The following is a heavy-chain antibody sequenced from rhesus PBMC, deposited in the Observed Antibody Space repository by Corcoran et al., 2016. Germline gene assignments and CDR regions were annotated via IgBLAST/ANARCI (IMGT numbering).Heavy chain of an antibody. V-gene: IGHV2-1*01. D-gene: IGHD6-31*01. CDR2: IYWKYDK. J-gene: IGHJ4*01. CDR3: ARRGASSGWYYFDY. Sequence: QVTLKESGPALVKPTQTLTLTCTFSGFSLITSGMGVGWIRQPSRQTLEWLAHIYWKYDKYYSTSLKSRLTSSKDTSKNQVVLTMTNMDPVDTATYYCARRGASSGWYYFDYWGQGVLVTVSS. CDR1: GFSLITSGMG.